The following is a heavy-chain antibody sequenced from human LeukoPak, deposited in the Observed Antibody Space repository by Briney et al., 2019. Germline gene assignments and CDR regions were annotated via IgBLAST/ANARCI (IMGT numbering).Heavy chain of an antibody. J-gene: IGHJ5*02. V-gene: IGHV4-34*01. Sequence: SETLSLTCAVYGGSFSGYYWSWIRQPPGKGLEWIGEINHSGSTNYNPSLKSRVTISVDTSKNQFSLKLSSVTAADTAVYYCARGDIVVVVAATGIWFDPWGQGTLVTVSS. CDR2: INHSGST. CDR1: GGSFSGYY. CDR3: ARGDIVVVVAATGIWFDP. D-gene: IGHD2-15*01.